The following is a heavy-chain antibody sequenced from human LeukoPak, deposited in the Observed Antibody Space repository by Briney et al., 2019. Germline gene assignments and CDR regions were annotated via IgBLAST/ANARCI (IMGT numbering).Heavy chain of an antibody. CDR2: IKSKTDGGTT. J-gene: IGHJ5*02. D-gene: IGHD3-10*01. CDR3: TTRFRAMVRGVITNNWFDP. CDR1: GFTFSNAW. V-gene: IGHV3-15*01. Sequence: GGSLRLSCAASGFTFSNAWMSWVRQPPGKGREGVGRIKSKTDGGTTDYAAPVKGRFTISRDDSKNTLYLQMNSLKTEDTAVYYCTTRFRAMVRGVITNNWFDPWGQGTLVTVSS.